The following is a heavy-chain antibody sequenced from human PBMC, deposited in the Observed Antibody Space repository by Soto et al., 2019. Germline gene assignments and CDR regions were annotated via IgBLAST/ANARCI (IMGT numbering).Heavy chain of an antibody. CDR1: GGSFTNSSYY. Sequence: SETLSLTGTVSGGSFTNSSYYWSWILQPPGKGLEWIGEINHSGSTNYNPSLKSRVTISVDTSKNQFSLKLSSVTAADTAVYYCARLRGTRTDFDYWGQGTLVTVSS. V-gene: IGHV4-34*01. D-gene: IGHD1-1*01. CDR3: ARLRGTRTDFDY. CDR2: INHSGST. J-gene: IGHJ4*02.